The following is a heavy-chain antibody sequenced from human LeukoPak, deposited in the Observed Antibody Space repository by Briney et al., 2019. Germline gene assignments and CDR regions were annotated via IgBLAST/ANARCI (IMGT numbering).Heavy chain of an antibody. V-gene: IGHV1-69*05. Sequence: ASVKVSCKASGGTFSSYAISWVRQAPGQGLEWMGGIIPIFGTANYAQKFQGRVTITTDESTSTAYMELSSLRSEDTAVYYCARDAYYYDSSGYRVIDYWGQGTLVTVSS. D-gene: IGHD3-22*01. J-gene: IGHJ4*02. CDR2: IIPIFGTA. CDR1: GGTFSSYA. CDR3: ARDAYYYDSSGYRVIDY.